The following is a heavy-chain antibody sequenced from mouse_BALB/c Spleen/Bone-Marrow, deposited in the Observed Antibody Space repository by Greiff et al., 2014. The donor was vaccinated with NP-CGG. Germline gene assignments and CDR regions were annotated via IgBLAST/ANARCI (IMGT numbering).Heavy chain of an antibody. CDR1: GYTFTDYT. CDR2: VNPNIGGT. Sequence: EVQLQQSGPELVMPGASVKISCRTSGYTFTDYTLHWVKQSPGKSLEWIGGVNPNIGGTSYNQKFKDKATLTVNKSSTTAYMELRSLTSEDSAVYYCARGRWYYWGQGTTLTSSS. D-gene: IGHD2-3*01. J-gene: IGHJ2*01. CDR3: ARGRWYY. V-gene: IGHV1-22*01.